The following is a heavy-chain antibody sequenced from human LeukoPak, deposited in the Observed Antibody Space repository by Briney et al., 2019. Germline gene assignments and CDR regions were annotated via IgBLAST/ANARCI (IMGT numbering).Heavy chain of an antibody. CDR2: ITSTSSYI. J-gene: IGHJ6*03. V-gene: IGHV3-21*01. CDR1: GFTFSNYN. Sequence: GGSLRLSCAASGFTFSNYNMNWVRQAPGKGLEWVSSITSTSSYIYYADSVRGRFTISRDNAKNSLYLQMNSLRAEDTALYFCARDPYSGSYGNYYYYYMDVWGKGTTATISS. CDR3: ARDPYSGSYGNYYYYYMDV. D-gene: IGHD1-26*01.